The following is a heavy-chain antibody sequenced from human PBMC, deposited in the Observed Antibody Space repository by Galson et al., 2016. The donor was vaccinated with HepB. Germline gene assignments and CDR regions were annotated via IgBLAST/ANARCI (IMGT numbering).Heavy chain of an antibody. V-gene: IGHV1-69*01. CDR2: IIPGFGST. CDR1: GGDFISYG. Sequence: SCKASGGDFISYGVTWVRQAPGQGFEWMGGIIPGFGSTNHTQRFQGRVSITADESTRISYMELTSLTSEDTAVYYCARGGTFDTNGVQDWGQGTTVTVSS. J-gene: IGHJ6*02. CDR3: ARGGTFDTNGVQD. D-gene: IGHD2-8*01.